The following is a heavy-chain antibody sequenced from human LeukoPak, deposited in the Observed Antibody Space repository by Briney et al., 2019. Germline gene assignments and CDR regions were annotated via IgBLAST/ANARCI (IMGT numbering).Heavy chain of an antibody. D-gene: IGHD3-10*01. CDR1: GGSISSSSYY. Sequence: SETLSLTCSVSGGSISSSSYYWGWLRQPPGTGLEWLGSIYYSGSTYYNPSLKSRVTISVDTSKNQFSLKLSSVTAADTAVYYCARHPRPTYYGSGSSDYWGQGTLVTVSS. CDR3: ARHPRPTYYGSGSSDY. J-gene: IGHJ4*02. V-gene: IGHV4-39*01. CDR2: IYYSGST.